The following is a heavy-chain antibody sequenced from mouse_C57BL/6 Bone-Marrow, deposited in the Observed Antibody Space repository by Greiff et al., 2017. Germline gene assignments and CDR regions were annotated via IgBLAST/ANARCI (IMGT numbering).Heavy chain of an antibody. D-gene: IGHD2-3*01. J-gene: IGHJ2*01. Sequence: EVKLMESGGDLVKPGGSLKLSCAASGFTFSSYGMSWVRQTPDKRLEWVATLSSGGSYTYYPDSVKGRFTISRDNAKNTLYLQMSSLKSEDTAMYYCARQGYDYLDYWGQGTTLTVSS. V-gene: IGHV5-6*01. CDR3: ARQGYDYLDY. CDR2: LSSGGSYT. CDR1: GFTFSSYG.